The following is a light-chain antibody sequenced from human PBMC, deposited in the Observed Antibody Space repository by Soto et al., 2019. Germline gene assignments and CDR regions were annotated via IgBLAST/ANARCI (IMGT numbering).Light chain of an antibody. Sequence: EIVLTQSPGTLSLSPGERATLSCRASQSVSSSYLAWYQQKPGQAPRLLIYGASSRATGIPDRFSGSGSGTDFTLTISRLEPEDFAVYYCQQYGRSSRTF. CDR2: GAS. CDR1: QSVSSSY. V-gene: IGKV3-20*01. CDR3: QQYGRSSRT. J-gene: IGKJ1*01.